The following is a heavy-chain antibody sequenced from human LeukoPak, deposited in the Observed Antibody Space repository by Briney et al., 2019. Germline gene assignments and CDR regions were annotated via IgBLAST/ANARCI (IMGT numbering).Heavy chain of an antibody. CDR2: SNTNTGNP. D-gene: IGHD3-9*01. Sequence: GASVKVFCKASGHTFTGYFMHWMRQAPGQGLEWMGWSNTNTGNPTSAQGFTGRFVFSLDTSVSTAYLQISSLKAEDTAVYYCAREALDSTPLVFNWFDPWGQGTLVTVSS. CDR3: AREALDSTPLVFNWFDP. V-gene: IGHV7-4-1*02. J-gene: IGHJ5*02. CDR1: GHTFTGYF.